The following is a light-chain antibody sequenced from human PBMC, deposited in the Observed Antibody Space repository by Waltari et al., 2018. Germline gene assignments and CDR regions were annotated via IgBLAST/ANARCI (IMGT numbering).Light chain of an antibody. CDR2: AAS. V-gene: IGKV1-39*01. Sequence: DIQMTQSPSSLAASVGDRVTITCRASQSVSKYLNWYQQKPGKAPSLLIYAASTLQSGVPSRFSGSGSGTDFALTITSLQLEDSAVYYCQQSYTTPMYTFGQGTKLEI. CDR1: QSVSKY. CDR3: QQSYTTPMYT. J-gene: IGKJ2*01.